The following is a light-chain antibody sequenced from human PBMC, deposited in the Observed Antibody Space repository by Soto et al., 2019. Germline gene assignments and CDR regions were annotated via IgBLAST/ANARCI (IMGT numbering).Light chain of an antibody. Sequence: QSVLTQPASVSGSPGQSITISCTGTSSDVGAFNYVSWYQQHPGKAPKLMIYEVSNRPSGVSNRFSGSKSGDTASLTISGLRAEDEADYYCSSYTSTSTPVVFGGGTKLTVL. CDR3: SSYTSTSTPVV. J-gene: IGLJ2*01. V-gene: IGLV2-14*01. CDR1: SSDVGAFNY. CDR2: EVS.